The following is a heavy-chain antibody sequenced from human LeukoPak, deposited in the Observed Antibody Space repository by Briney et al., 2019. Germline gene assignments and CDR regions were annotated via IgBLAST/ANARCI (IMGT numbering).Heavy chain of an antibody. Sequence: GGSLRLSCAASGFTFSSYNMDWVRQAPGKGPEWVSFVDSSSRYIYQADSVKGRFTISRDNAKSSVFLQMNSLRAEDTAVYYCARVGGHCTSTSCPPPDYWGQGTLVTGSS. CDR3: ARVGGHCTSTSCPPPDY. CDR1: GFTFSSYN. CDR2: VDSSSRYI. D-gene: IGHD2-2*01. J-gene: IGHJ4*02. V-gene: IGHV3-21*01.